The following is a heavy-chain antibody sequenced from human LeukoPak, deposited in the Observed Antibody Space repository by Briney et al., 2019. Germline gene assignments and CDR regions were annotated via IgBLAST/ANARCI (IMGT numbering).Heavy chain of an antibody. CDR1: GYTFIGYY. V-gene: IGHV1-2*02. J-gene: IGHJ5*01. Sequence: GVSVKVSCKASGYTFIGYYLHWVRQAPGQGLQWMGWINPNNGATNYGQNFQGRVTMTRDTSISTAYMEVSRLRSDDTAVYYCARGFGSSWFDSWGQGTLVTVSS. CDR3: ARGFGSSWFDS. D-gene: IGHD6-13*01. CDR2: INPNNGAT.